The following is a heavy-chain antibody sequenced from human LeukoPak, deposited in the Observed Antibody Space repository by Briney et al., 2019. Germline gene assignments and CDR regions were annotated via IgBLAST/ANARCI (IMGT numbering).Heavy chain of an antibody. CDR3: ARAFRRGSSWYPDY. V-gene: IGHV3-48*03. CDR1: GFTLSSHQ. D-gene: IGHD6-13*01. J-gene: IGHJ4*02. CDR2: IISNGHTI. Sequence: SGGSLRLSCAASGFTLSSHQMKWVPQAPGKGLEWVLYIISNGHTIYYADSVKGGFPIYRDNAKNSLYLQMNSLRAEDTAVYYCARAFRRGSSWYPDYWGQGTLVTVSS.